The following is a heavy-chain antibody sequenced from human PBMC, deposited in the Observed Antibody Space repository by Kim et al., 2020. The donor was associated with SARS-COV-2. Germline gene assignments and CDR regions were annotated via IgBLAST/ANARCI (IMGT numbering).Heavy chain of an antibody. CDR3: AGGGLQVDY. D-gene: IGHD1-26*01. CDR2: IYYSGST. J-gene: IGHJ4*02. V-gene: IGHV4-61*01. Sequence: SETLSLTCTVSGGSVSSGSYYWSWIRQPPGKGLEWIGYIYYSGSTNYNPSLKSRVTISVDTSKNQFSLKLSSVSAADTAVYYCAGGGLQVDYWGQGTLVTVSS. CDR1: GGSVSSGSYY.